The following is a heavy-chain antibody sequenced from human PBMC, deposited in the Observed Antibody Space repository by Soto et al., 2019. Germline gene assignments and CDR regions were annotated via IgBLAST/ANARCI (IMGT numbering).Heavy chain of an antibody. V-gene: IGHV4-31*03. CDR3: ARGAITIFGVVIIPWAYFDY. J-gene: IGHJ4*02. D-gene: IGHD3-3*01. CDR1: GGSISSGGYY. Sequence: PSETLSLTCTVSGGSISSGGYYWSWIRQHPGKGLEWIGYIYYSGSTYYNPSLKSRVTISVDTSKNQFSLKLSSVTAADTAVYYFARGAITIFGVVIIPWAYFDYWGQGTLVTVSS. CDR2: IYYSGST.